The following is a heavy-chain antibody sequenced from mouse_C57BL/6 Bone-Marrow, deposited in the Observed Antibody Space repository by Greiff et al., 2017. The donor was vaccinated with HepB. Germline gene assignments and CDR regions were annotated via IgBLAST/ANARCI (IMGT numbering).Heavy chain of an antibody. V-gene: IGHV1-82*01. J-gene: IGHJ4*01. Sequence: VKLQESGPELVKPGASVKISCKASGYAFSSSWMNWVKQRPGKGLEWIGRIYPGDGDTNYNGKFKGKATLTADKSSSTAYMQLSSLTSEDSAVYFCASRSPYAMDYWGQGTSVTVSS. CDR3: ASRSPYAMDY. CDR2: IYPGDGDT. CDR1: GYAFSSSW.